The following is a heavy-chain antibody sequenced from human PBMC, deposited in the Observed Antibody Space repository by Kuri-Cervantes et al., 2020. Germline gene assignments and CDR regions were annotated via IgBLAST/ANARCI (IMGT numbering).Heavy chain of an antibody. CDR2: IYTSGST. D-gene: IGHD6-19*01. V-gene: IGHV4-61*02. Sequence: SETLSLTCTVSGGSISSGSYYWSWIRQPAGKGLEWIGRIYTSGSTNYNPSLKSRVTISVDTSKNQFSLKLSSVTAADTAVYYCASSQWLVHWFDPWCQGTLVTVSS. J-gene: IGHJ5*02. CDR3: ASSQWLVHWFDP. CDR1: GGSISSGSYY.